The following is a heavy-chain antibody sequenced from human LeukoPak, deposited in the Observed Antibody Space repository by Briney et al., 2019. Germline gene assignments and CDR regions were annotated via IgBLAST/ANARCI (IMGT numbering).Heavy chain of an antibody. D-gene: IGHD2-2*03. CDR2: IYSGGST. CDR3: ARARGYLVFDY. CDR1: GFTVSSNY. J-gene: IGHJ4*02. Sequence: GGSLRLSCAASGFTVSSNYMSWVRQAPGKGLEWVSVIYSGGSTYYADSVKGRFTIPRDNSKNTLYLQMNSLRAEDTAVYYCARARGYLVFDYWGQGTLVTVSS. V-gene: IGHV3-53*01.